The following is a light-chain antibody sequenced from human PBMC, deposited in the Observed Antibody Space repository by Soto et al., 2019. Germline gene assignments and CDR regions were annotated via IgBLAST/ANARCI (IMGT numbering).Light chain of an antibody. J-gene: IGKJ2*01. V-gene: IGKV4-1*01. CDR1: QSVLYSSNNKNY. CDR2: WAS. Sequence: DIVMTQSPDSLAVSLGERATINCKSSQSVLYSSNNKNYLAWYQQKPGQPPKLLIYWASTRESGVPDRFSGSGSGTDFTLTISSLQAEDVAVYYCQQCYTTPYTFGQGTKLEIK. CDR3: QQCYTTPYT.